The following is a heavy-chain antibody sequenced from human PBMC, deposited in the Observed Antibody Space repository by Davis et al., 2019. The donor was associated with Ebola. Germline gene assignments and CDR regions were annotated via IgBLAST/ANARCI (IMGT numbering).Heavy chain of an antibody. J-gene: IGHJ4*02. CDR2: LYHSGNT. V-gene: IGHV4-38-2*02. CDR1: GYSISSGYY. CDR3: ARDSGFWGGYQFDY. Sequence: SETLSLTCAVSGYSISSGYYWGWIRQPPGRGLEWIGSLYHSGNTYYNPSLKSRVTISVDTSKNQSSLKLSSVTAADTAVYYCARDSGFWGGYQFDYWGQGTPVIVSS. D-gene: IGHD3-3*01.